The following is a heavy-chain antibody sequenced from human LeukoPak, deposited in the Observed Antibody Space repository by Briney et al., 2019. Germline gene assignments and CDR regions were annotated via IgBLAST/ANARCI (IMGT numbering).Heavy chain of an antibody. CDR2: IYAGDSGT. J-gene: IGHJ4*02. V-gene: IGHV5-51*01. CDR1: GYSFTGHW. D-gene: IGHD6-13*01. CDR3: TRHIAAAGPDY. Sequence: GESLKISCRGSGYSFTGHWIGWVRQMPGKGLEWMAIIYAGDSGTRISPSFQGQVTFSADKSISTAYLQWSSLKASDTAIYYCTRHIAAAGPDYWGQGTLVTVSS.